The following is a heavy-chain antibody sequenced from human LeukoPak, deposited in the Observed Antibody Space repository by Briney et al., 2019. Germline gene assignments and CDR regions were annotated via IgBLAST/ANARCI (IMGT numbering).Heavy chain of an antibody. CDR1: GLTFSSYA. D-gene: IGHD3-22*01. J-gene: IGHJ4*02. Sequence: GGSRRPSCAASGLTFSSYAMSWVRQAPGKGLEWVSAIIGSGGSTYYAGSVKGRFTISRDNSKNTLYLQMNSLRAEDTAVYYCAKVADYYDSSGYYYWGQGTLVTVSS. CDR3: AKVADYYDSSGYYY. V-gene: IGHV3-23*01. CDR2: IIGSGGST.